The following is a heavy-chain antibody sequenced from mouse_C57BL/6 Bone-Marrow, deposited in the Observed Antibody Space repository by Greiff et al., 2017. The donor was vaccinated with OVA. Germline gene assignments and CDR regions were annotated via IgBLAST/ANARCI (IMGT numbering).Heavy chain of an antibody. Sequence: QVQLQQSGAELARPGASVKLSCKASGYTFTSYGISWVKQRTGQGLEWIGEIYPRSGNTYYNEKFNGKATLTADKSSSTSYMELRSLTSEDAAVYFCARWGNFYAMDYWGQGTSVTVSS. CDR2: IYPRSGNT. CDR3: ARWGNFYAMDY. J-gene: IGHJ4*01. CDR1: GYTFTSYG. D-gene: IGHD2-1*01. V-gene: IGHV1-81*01.